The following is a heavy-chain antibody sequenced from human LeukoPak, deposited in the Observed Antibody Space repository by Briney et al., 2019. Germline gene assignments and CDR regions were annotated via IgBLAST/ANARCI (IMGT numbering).Heavy chain of an antibody. CDR3: VVGGRPGY. CDR1: GLAFSAYK. D-gene: IGHD4-23*01. Sequence: PGGSLKLSCAASGLAFSAYKMHWVRQAPRKGLVWVSRISTDGYTTDYADFVQARFTASRDNTKNPWSLEMNSLRADETAVYSCVVGGRPGYWGQGTLVTVSS. V-gene: IGHV3-74*01. CDR2: ISTDGYTT. J-gene: IGHJ4*02.